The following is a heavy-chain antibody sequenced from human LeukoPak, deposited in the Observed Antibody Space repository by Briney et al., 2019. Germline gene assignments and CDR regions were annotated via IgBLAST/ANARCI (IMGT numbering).Heavy chain of an antibody. Sequence: GSLRLSCAASGFTFSSYAMSWVRQPPGKGLEWIGEINHSGSTNYNPSLKSRVTISVDTSKNQFSLKLSSVTAADTAVYYCARCAIFGVVTFGGFDPWGQGTLVTVSS. V-gene: IGHV4-34*01. CDR2: INHSGST. CDR3: ARCAIFGVVTFGGFDP. D-gene: IGHD3-3*01. CDR1: GFTFSSYA. J-gene: IGHJ5*02.